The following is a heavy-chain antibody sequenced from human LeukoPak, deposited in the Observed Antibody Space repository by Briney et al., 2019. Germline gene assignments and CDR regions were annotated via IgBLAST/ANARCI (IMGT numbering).Heavy chain of an antibody. CDR2: IRYDGSNE. V-gene: IGHV3-30*02. J-gene: IGHJ4*02. Sequence: XWXRXXPXXGLEWVAFIRYDGSNEYYADSVKGRFTISRDKSKNTLYLQMNSLRVEDTAVYYCARSSLGDYWGQGTLVTVSS. CDR3: ARSSLGDY. D-gene: IGHD7-27*01.